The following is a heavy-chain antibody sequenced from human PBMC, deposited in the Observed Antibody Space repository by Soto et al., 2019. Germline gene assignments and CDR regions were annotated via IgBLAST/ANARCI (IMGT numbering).Heavy chain of an antibody. V-gene: IGHV1-8*01. D-gene: IGHD6-19*01. Sequence: QVQLVQSGAEVKKPGASVKVSCKASGYTFTSYDINWVRQATGQGLEWMGWMNPNSGNTGYAQKFQARHXTAXTASITTAYMELSSLRCEDTAVYYCARERTVAGKDYWGQGTLVTVSS. CDR3: ARERTVAGKDY. CDR1: GYTFTSYD. J-gene: IGHJ4*02. CDR2: MNPNSGNT.